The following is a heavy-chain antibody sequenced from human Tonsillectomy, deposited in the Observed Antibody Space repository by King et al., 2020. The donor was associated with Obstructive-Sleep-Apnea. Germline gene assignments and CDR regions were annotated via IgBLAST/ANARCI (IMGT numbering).Heavy chain of an antibody. D-gene: IGHD1-26*01. CDR1: GGSISSYY. J-gene: IGHJ4*02. Sequence: QLQESGPGLVKPSETLSLTGTVSGGSISSYYWSWIRQPPGKGLEWVGYIYYSGSTNYNPSLKSRVTISVDTSKNQFSLRLSSVTAADTAVFYCARGGGSPPFDYWGQGTLVTVSS. CDR3: ARGGGSPPFDY. CDR2: IYYSGST. V-gene: IGHV4-59*01.